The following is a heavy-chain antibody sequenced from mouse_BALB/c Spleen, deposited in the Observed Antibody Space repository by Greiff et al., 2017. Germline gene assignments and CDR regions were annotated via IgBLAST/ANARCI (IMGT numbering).Heavy chain of an antibody. CDR3: ARGEDYGSSYWFAY. CDR1: GFTFSSYA. D-gene: IGHD1-1*01. V-gene: IGHV5-6-5*01. CDR2: ISSGGST. J-gene: IGHJ3*01. Sequence: VQLVESGGGLVKPGGSLKLSCAASGFTFSSYAMSWVRQTPEKRLEWVASISSGGSTYYPDSVKGRFTISRDNARNILYLQMSSLRSEDTAMYYCARGEDYGSSYWFAYWGQGTLVTVSA.